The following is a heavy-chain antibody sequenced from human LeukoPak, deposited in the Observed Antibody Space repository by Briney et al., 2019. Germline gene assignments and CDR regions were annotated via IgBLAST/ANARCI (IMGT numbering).Heavy chain of an antibody. V-gene: IGHV3-21*01. J-gene: IGHJ4*02. CDR3: ARVQQWLVLDY. Sequence: GGSLRLSCAASGFTFSSYSMNLVRQAPGKGLEWVSSISSSSSYIYYADSVKGRFTISRDNAKNSLYLQMNSLRAEDTAVYYCARVQQWLVLDYWGQGTLVTVSS. D-gene: IGHD6-19*01. CDR1: GFTFSSYS. CDR2: ISSSSSYI.